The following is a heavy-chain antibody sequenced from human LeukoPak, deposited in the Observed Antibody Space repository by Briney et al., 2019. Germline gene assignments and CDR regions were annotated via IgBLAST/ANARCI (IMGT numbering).Heavy chain of an antibody. CDR1: GGSINSYY. Sequence: SETLSLTCTVSGGSINSYYWSWIRQPPGKGLEWIGYIYYSGSTNYNPSLKSRVTISVDTSKNQFSLKLSPVTAADTAVYYCARGVSGYTVSFDYWGQGTLVTVSS. CDR2: IYYSGST. J-gene: IGHJ4*02. CDR3: ARGVSGYTVSFDY. V-gene: IGHV4-59*08. D-gene: IGHD3-22*01.